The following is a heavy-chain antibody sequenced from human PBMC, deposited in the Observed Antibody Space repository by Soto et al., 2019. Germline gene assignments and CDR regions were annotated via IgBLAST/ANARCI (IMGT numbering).Heavy chain of an antibody. CDR1: GYTFTGYY. CDR3: ARSRGYSGYDLFYYGMDV. CDR2: INPNSGGT. V-gene: IGHV1-2*04. Sequence: ASVKVSCKASGYTFTGYYMHWVRQAPGQGLEWMGWINPNSGGTNYAQKFQGWVTMTRDTSISTAYMELSRLRSDDTAVYYCARSRGYSGYDLFYYGMDVWGQGTTVTVS. J-gene: IGHJ6*02. D-gene: IGHD5-12*01.